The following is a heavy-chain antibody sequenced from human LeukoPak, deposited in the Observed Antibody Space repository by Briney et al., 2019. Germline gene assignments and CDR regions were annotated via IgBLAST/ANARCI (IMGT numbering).Heavy chain of an antibody. V-gene: IGHV1-8*01. D-gene: IGHD6-13*01. CDR2: IRPNSGNT. Sequence: ASVTLSCTSSGSTFTSNDVKWGRWAIGHGLDPMGWIRPNSGNTGYGQKFQGTVTMTRNTSISTAYMELSSLRSEDTAVYYCARVLYSSSWYGDYNWFDPWGQGTLVTVSS. CDR3: ARVLYSSSWYGDYNWFDP. J-gene: IGHJ5*02. CDR1: GSTFTSND.